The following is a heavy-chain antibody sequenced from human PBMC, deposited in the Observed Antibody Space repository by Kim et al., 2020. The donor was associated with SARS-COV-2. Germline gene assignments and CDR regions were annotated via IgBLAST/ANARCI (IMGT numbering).Heavy chain of an antibody. CDR1: GFTFSTYW. CDR3: ARGPF. Sequence: GGSLRLSCAASGFTFSTYWMDWVRQAPGKGPVWVSRIDNDGSTTLYADSVKGRFTISRDNPKNTLFLQMTSLRADDTGVYYCARGPFWGQGTLVTVSS. J-gene: IGHJ4*02. CDR2: IDNDGSTT. V-gene: IGHV3-74*01.